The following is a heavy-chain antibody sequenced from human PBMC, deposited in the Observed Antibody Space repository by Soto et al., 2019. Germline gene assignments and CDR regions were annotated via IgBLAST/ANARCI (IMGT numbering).Heavy chain of an antibody. D-gene: IGHD3-10*01. CDR3: ARGLLLWYGELSRRGDHYYYLDV. V-gene: IGHV4-34*01. J-gene: IGHJ6*03. CDR1: GGSLSGYQ. CDR2: INDSGST. Sequence: QVQLQQWGAGLLKPSEILSLTCAVYGGSLSGYQWSWIRQSPGKGLEWIGEINDSGSTTYNSSLKGRATMSXXXXXXXXXXXXXXXXXXXXAVYYCARGLLLWYGELSRRGDHYYYLDVWGKGTTVTVSS.